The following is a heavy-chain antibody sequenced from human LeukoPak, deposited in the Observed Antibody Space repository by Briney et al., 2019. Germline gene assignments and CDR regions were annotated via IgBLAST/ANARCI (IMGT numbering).Heavy chain of an antibody. V-gene: IGHV5-51*01. CDR3: ARQRGYSYGPSYYFDY. Sequence: GESLKISCKGSGYSFTSYWIGWVRQMPGKGLEWMGIIYPGDSDTRYSPSFQGQVTISADKSISTAHLQWSSLKASDTAMYYCARQRGYSYGPSYYFDYWGQGTLVTVSS. CDR1: GYSFTSYW. CDR2: IYPGDSDT. J-gene: IGHJ4*02. D-gene: IGHD5-18*01.